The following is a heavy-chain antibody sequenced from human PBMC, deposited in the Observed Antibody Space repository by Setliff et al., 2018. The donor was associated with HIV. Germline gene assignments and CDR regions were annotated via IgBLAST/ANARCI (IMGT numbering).Heavy chain of an antibody. CDR2: IYTSGST. Sequence: SETLSLTCTVSGGSISSYYWSWIRQPPGKGLEWIGYIYTSGSTNYNPSLKSRVTISVDTSKNQFSLTLNSVTASDTAVYYCARSRDYCTDGRCCPYFDSWGLGMLGTVSS. CDR3: ARSRDYCTDGRCCPYFDS. V-gene: IGHV4-4*09. D-gene: IGHD2-8*02. CDR1: GGSISSYY. J-gene: IGHJ4*02.